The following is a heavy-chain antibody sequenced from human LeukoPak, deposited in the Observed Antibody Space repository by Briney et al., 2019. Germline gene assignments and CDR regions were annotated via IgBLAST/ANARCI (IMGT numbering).Heavy chain of an antibody. V-gene: IGHV3-74*01. CDR1: GFTFSSYW. CDR3: AKDIIPYGGDAFDI. D-gene: IGHD3-3*01. Sequence: GGSLRLSCSASGFTFSSYWMHWVRQDPRKGLVWVSRINGDGRNINYADSVRGRFTISRDNAKNTLYLQMNSLRAEDTAVYYCAKDIIPYGGDAFDIWGQGTMVTVSS. CDR2: INGDGRNI. J-gene: IGHJ3*02.